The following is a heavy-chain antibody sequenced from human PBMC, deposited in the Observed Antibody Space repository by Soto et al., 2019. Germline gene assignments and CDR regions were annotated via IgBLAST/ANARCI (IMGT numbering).Heavy chain of an antibody. V-gene: IGHV3-33*01. CDR3: ARGQDRSPPRAFDS. Sequence: QVQLVESGGGVVQPGRSLRLSCAASVFTFNNFAMHWVRQAPGKGLEWVAIIYFDGSEAYYADSVKGRFTTSRDNXMNKLYMQMSRLRAEDTAVYYCARGQDRSPPRAFDSWGQGTMVTVSS. J-gene: IGHJ3*02. CDR1: VFTFNNFA. CDR2: IYFDGSEA. D-gene: IGHD2-15*01.